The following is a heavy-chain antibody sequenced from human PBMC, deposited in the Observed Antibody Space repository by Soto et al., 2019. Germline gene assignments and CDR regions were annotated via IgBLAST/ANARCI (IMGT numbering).Heavy chain of an antibody. Sequence: EVQLVESGGGLVQPGGSLRLSCAASGFTFSDLWMSWVRQAPGKGLEWVANIKQDGSAKNYVDSVKGRFTISRDNAKSSLYLQTNSLRVEDTAVYYCTRNQVKADYWGQGTLVTVSS. D-gene: IGHD2-21*01. CDR3: TRNQVKADY. V-gene: IGHV3-7*01. CDR2: IKQDGSAK. CDR1: GFTFSDLW. J-gene: IGHJ4*02.